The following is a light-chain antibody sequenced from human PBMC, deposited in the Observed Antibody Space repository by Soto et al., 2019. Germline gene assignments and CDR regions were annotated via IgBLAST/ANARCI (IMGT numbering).Light chain of an antibody. J-gene: IGLJ1*01. CDR1: SSNIGSNS. V-gene: IGLV1-51*01. Sequence: QSVLTQPPSLSAAPGQKVTISCSGSSSNIGSNSVSWYQQLPGTAPKLLIYDNNQRPSGIPDRFSGSKSGTSASLAISGLQSEDEADYYCAAWDDSLNGFYVFGTRTKLTVL. CDR2: DNN. CDR3: AAWDDSLNGFYV.